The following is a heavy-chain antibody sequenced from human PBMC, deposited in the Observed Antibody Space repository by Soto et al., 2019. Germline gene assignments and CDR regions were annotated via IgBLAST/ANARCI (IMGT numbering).Heavy chain of an antibody. J-gene: IGHJ5*01. V-gene: IGHV4-30-4*01. CDR1: GDSISSVDYF. D-gene: IGHD2-15*01. CDR3: ARGRYCLTGRCFPNWFDS. Sequence: SETLSLTCSVSGDSISSVDYFWAWIRQPPGQALEYIGYIYKSATTYYNPSFESRVAISLDTSKSQFSLNVASVTAADTAVYFCARGRYCLTGRCFPNWFDSWGQGTLVTVSS. CDR2: IYKSATT.